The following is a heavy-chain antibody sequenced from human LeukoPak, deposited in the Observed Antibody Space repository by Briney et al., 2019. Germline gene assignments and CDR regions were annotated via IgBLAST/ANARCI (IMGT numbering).Heavy chain of an antibody. V-gene: IGHV3-23*01. CDR1: GFTFSSYG. CDR2: ISGSPPGT. J-gene: IGHJ6*02. D-gene: IGHD2-21*01. CDR3: AKRQRLVKVYYGMDV. Sequence: GGSLRLSCAGSGFTFSSYGMSWVRQAPGKGLEWVSAISGSPPGTYYADSVKGRFTISRDNSKNTLYLQMKSLKGEDTAVYYCAKRQRLVKVYYGMDVWGRGTTVTVSS.